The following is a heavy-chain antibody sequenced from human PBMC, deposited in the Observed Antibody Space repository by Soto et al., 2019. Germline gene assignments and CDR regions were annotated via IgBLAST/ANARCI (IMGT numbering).Heavy chain of an antibody. CDR3: ARAGPYCGSDCYPWAFDI. D-gene: IGHD2-21*02. Sequence: QVQLVESGGGVVQPGTSPRLSCAASGFTFSTYGKHWVRQTPGKGLEWVAIIWYEGLNIYYADSVKGRFTISRDDSKNTVYLEMNSLRPGDTAVYYCARAGPYCGSDCYPWAFDIWGHGTVVTVSS. J-gene: IGHJ3*02. V-gene: IGHV3-33*01. CDR1: GFTFSTYG. CDR2: IWYEGLNI.